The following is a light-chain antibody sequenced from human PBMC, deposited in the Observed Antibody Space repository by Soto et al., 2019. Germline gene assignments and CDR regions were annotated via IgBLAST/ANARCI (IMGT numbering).Light chain of an antibody. V-gene: IGKV3-20*01. CDR3: QLYGRSIT. J-gene: IGKJ5*01. CDR1: QVVSSY. CDR2: GAS. Sequence: VLTQSPGTLALSPGESATLSCRSRQVVSSYLAWYQQKPGQAPRLLIYGASSRATGIPDRFSGSGSGTDFTLTITRLEPEDFAVYYCQLYGRSITFGQGTRLEI.